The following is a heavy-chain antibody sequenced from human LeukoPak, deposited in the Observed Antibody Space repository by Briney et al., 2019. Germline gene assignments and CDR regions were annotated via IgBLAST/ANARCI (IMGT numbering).Heavy chain of an antibody. J-gene: IGHJ4*02. CDR3: VVGHTQSKEYDFWSSYFDY. CDR1: GFTFSTYS. D-gene: IGHD3-3*01. Sequence: GGSLRLSCAASGFTFSTYSMNWVRQAPGKGLEWVSCISSNSNYRNYANSVKGRFTISRDNAKNSLYLQMNSLRAEDTAVYYCVVGHTQSKEYDFWSSYFDYWGQGTLVTVSS. V-gene: IGHV3-21*01. CDR2: ISSNSNYR.